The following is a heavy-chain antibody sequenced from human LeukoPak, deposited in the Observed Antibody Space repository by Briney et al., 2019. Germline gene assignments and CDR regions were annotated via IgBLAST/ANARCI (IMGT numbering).Heavy chain of an antibody. CDR2: TYYRSKWYN. D-gene: IGHD6-13*01. J-gene: IGHJ6*02. CDR1: GDSVSRNNAA. CDR3: SGQSSSWSYYYGMDV. Sequence: SQTLSLTCAISGDSVSRNNAAWSWIRQSPSRGLESLGRTYYRSKWYNEYAVSVKSRITINPDTSKNQFSLHLNSVTPEDTAVYYCSGQSSSWSYYYGMDVWGQGTTVTVSS. V-gene: IGHV6-1*01.